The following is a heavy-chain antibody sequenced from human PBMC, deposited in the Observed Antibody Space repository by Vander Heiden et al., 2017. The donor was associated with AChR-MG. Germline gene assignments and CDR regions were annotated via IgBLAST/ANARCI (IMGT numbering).Heavy chain of an antibody. CDR2: ISSSSSYI. J-gene: IGHJ4*02. Sequence: EVQLVESGGGLVKPGGSLRLSCAASGFPFSSYSMNWVRQAPGKGLEWVSSISSSSSYIYYADSVKGRFTISRDNAKNSLYLQMNSLRAEDTAVYYCARDVTYYYGSGSSPGKGWGQGTLVTVSS. D-gene: IGHD3-10*01. CDR3: ARDVTYYYGSGSSPGKG. V-gene: IGHV3-21*01. CDR1: GFPFSSYS.